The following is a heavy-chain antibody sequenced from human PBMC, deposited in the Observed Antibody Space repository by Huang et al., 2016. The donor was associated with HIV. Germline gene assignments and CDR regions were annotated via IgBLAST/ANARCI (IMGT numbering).Heavy chain of an antibody. CDR2: IKSKLDGGTA. CDR3: ATDTAGTNDAFNI. CDR1: GFTFTNAW. D-gene: IGHD4-17*01. V-gene: IGHV3-15*01. Sequence: EVQLVESGGGLVKAGGSLRLSCAGFGFTFTNAWMSWVRQAPGKGLGWVGRIKSKLDGGTADYAALVRGRFITSRDDSKHTVHLQMNSLKSEDTGTYYCATDTAGTNDAFNIWGQGTKVTVSS. J-gene: IGHJ3*02.